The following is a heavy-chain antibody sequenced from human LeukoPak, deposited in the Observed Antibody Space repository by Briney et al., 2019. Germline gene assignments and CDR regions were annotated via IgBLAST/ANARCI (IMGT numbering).Heavy chain of an antibody. CDR1: GFTFGDYA. Sequence: GGSLRLSCTGSGFTFGDYAMSCIRQAPAKGRGGVGFIRSKAYGGTTEYVASVKGRFTTSRHDSKSIAYLQMHSLRTEDTAVYYCTRSTPYYYDSSGYYQNFVYWSQATLVTVSS. CDR3: TRSTPYYYDSSGYYQNFVY. V-gene: IGHV3-49*03. CDR2: IRSKAYGGTT. D-gene: IGHD3-22*01. J-gene: IGHJ4*02.